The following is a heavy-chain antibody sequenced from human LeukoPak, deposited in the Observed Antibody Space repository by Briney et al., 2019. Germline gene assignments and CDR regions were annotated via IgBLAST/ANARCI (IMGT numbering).Heavy chain of an antibody. J-gene: IGHJ4*02. CDR1: GFTFSNYG. V-gene: IGHV3-30*02. D-gene: IGHD1-26*01. CDR3: AKGIRAMGGTYFDS. CDR2: IQYDVSNK. Sequence: PGGSLRLSCAASGFTFSNYGMHWVRQAPGKGLEWVSFIQYDVSNKYYVDSVKGRFTISRDNSKNTLNLQMDSLRPEDTAMYYCAKGIRAMGGTYFDSWGQGTLVTVSS.